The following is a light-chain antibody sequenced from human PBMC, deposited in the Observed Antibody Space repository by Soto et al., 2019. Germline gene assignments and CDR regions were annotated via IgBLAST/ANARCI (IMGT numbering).Light chain of an antibody. J-gene: IGKJ1*01. CDR2: AAS. V-gene: IGKV3-20*01. Sequence: EIVLTHSPGILSLSPVERATLSCRASQSVSNSYLAWYQQKPGQAPRLLMYAASNRATGIPDRFSGSGSGTDFTLTISRLEPEDFAVYYCLQFPTWTFGQGTQVEIK. CDR1: QSVSNSY. CDR3: LQFPTWT.